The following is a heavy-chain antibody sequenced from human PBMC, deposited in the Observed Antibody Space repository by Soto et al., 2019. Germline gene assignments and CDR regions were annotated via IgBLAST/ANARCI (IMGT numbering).Heavy chain of an antibody. Sequence: QLVESGGGLVQPGRSLGLSFEASEFPFDDYAIHWVRQAQGRGLEWVSGISWSGDNMAYADSVKGRFITSRDNVKNSLYLQMNSLRVEDTALYHCVKVSYSSLTTLGSAFDVWGQGTMVTVS. CDR3: VKVSYSSLTTLGSAFDV. CDR1: EFPFDDYA. CDR2: ISWSGDNM. V-gene: IGHV3-9*01. D-gene: IGHD4-4*01. J-gene: IGHJ3*01.